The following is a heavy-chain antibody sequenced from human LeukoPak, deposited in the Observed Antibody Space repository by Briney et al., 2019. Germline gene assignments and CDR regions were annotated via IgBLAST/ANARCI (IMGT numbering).Heavy chain of an antibody. Sequence: GGSLRLSCAASGFTFSNYWMAWVRQAPGKGLEWVANINLDGSEKDYVDSLKGRCTISRDDAKNSLYLQVNTPRAEDTAVYYCARDSEKSSSFAFDIWGQGTVVTVSS. D-gene: IGHD6-13*01. V-gene: IGHV3-7*01. CDR1: GFTFSNYW. J-gene: IGHJ3*02. CDR2: INLDGSEK. CDR3: ARDSEKSSSFAFDI.